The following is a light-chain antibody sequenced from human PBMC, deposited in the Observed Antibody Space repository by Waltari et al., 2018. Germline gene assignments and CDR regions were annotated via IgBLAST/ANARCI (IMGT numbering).Light chain of an antibody. Sequence: EIVLTQSPGPLSLSPGERATLSCWASQSVTSSFLAWYQQKPGQAPRLLIYGTSNRATGIPDRFSGSGSGTDFTLTISRLEPEDFAVYYCQQYGGSPMYTFGQGTRLEIK. CDR3: QQYGGSPMYT. CDR1: QSVTSSF. J-gene: IGKJ2*01. CDR2: GTS. V-gene: IGKV3-20*01.